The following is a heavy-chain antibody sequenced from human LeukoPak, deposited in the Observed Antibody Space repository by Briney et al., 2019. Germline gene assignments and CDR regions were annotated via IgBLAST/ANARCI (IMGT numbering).Heavy chain of an antibody. J-gene: IGHJ5*02. CDR1: GFTFSSYA. CDR2: ISSSGGST. Sequence: AGSLRLSCAASGFTFSSYAMSWVRQAPGKGLEWVSAISSSGGSTYYADSVRGRFTISTANSKNTMYLRSNSPTATATTVYSCAKGVTVYSWFDPWGQGTLVTVSS. V-gene: IGHV3-23*01. D-gene: IGHD2-8*01. CDR3: AKGVTVYSWFDP.